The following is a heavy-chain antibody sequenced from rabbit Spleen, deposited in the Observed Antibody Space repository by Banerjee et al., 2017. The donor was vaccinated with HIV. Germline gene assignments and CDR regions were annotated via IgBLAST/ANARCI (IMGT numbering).Heavy chain of an antibody. J-gene: IGHJ4*01. V-gene: IGHV1S47*01. D-gene: IGHD4-1*01. CDR3: VYSSGWGLGYFNL. CDR2: IDPIFGST. CDR1: GFDFSSYG. Sequence: QEQLVESGGGLVQPGGSLKLSCKASGFDFSSYGVIWVRQAPGKGLEWIGYIDPIFGSTYYANWVNGRFTISSHNAQNTLYLQLNSLTAADTATYFCVYSSGWGLGYFNLWGPGTLVTVS.